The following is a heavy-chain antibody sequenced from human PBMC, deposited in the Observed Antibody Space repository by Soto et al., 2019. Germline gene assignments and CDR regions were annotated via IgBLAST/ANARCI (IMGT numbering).Heavy chain of an antibody. Sequence: GASVKVSCKASGYTFTGYYMHWVRQAPGQGLEWMGWINPNSGGTNYAQKFQGWVTMTRDTSISTAYMELSRLRSDDTAVYYCARVKGYCSGGSCNYGMDVWGQGTTVTVSS. CDR3: ARVKGYCSGGSCNYGMDV. V-gene: IGHV1-2*04. CDR1: GYTFTGYY. J-gene: IGHJ6*02. CDR2: INPNSGGT. D-gene: IGHD2-15*01.